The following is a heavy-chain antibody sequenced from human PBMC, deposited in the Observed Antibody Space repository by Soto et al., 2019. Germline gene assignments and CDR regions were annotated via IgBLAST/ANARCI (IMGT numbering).Heavy chain of an antibody. J-gene: IGHJ5*01. CDR2: IKSKSDDGTT. D-gene: IGHD1-26*01. Sequence: GGSLRLSCAGSGFIFSNVWVNWVRQAPGKGLEWVGHIKSKSDDGTTDYAAPVKGRFTISRDDSKNTLYLEMNSLQSEDTALYYCNTYGVGATNSWFDPWGQGTLVTVSS. CDR3: NTYGVGATNSWFDP. V-gene: IGHV3-15*01. CDR1: GFIFSNVW.